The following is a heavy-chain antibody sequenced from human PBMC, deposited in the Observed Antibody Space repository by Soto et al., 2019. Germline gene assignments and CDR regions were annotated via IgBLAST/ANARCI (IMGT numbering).Heavy chain of an antibody. CDR2: ISGTSHHT. Sequence: EVQLVESGGGLVKPGGSLRLSCAGSGFTFSSRSMNWVRQTPGKGLEWVSSISGTSHHTQYGDSVRGRFTISRDNAKNSLYLQMDSLRAEDTAVYYCVPDVVVIAAKGYWGQGTLVIVSS. CDR3: VPDVVVIAAKGY. J-gene: IGHJ4*02. D-gene: IGHD2-15*01. CDR1: GFTFSSRS. V-gene: IGHV3-21*02.